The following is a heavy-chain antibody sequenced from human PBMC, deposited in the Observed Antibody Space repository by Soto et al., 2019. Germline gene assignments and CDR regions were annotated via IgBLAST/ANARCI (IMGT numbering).Heavy chain of an antibody. J-gene: IGHJ4*02. CDR3: ARDYDSSGYYYV. CDR2: IYYSGST. CDR1: GGSISSGGYY. D-gene: IGHD3-22*01. V-gene: IGHV4-31*03. Sequence: QVQLQESGPGLVKPSQTLSLTCTVSGGSISSGGYYWSWIRQHPGKGLEWIGYIYYSGSTNYNPSLKSRVTISVDTSKNQFSLKLSSVTAADTAVYYCARDYDSSGYYYVWGQGTLVTVSS.